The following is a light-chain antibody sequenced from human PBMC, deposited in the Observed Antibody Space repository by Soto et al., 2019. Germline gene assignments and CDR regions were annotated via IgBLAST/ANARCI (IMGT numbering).Light chain of an antibody. CDR1: QSISTF. Sequence: DIQMTHSSSTLSASVGDRVTITCRASQSISTFLAWYQQKPGQPPNLLIYWASTREFGVPDRFSGSGSGTDFTLTISSLQAEDVAVYYCHQYYTTPRTFGHGTKVEIK. J-gene: IGKJ1*01. V-gene: IGKV4-1*01. CDR3: HQYYTTPRT. CDR2: WAS.